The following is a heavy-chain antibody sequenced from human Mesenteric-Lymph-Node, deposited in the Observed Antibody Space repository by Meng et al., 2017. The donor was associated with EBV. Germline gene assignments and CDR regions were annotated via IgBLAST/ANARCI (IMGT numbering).Heavy chain of an antibody. CDR3: TRGAYSAFDI. J-gene: IGHJ3*02. CDR2: TYYMSKWFN. Sequence: QGTLPQSSPGLVQPSETLSLTCAISGDSVSSDGVAWNWIRQSPSRGLEWLGRTYYMSKWFNDYALSVKSRITINPDTSKNQFSLQLNSVTPEDTAMYYCTRGAYSAFDIWGQGTMVTVSS. CDR1: GDSVSSDGVA. D-gene: IGHD5-12*01. V-gene: IGHV6-1*01.